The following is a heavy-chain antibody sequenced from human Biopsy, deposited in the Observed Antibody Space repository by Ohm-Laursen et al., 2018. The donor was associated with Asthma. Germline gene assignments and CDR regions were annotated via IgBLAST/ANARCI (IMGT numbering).Heavy chain of an antibody. V-gene: IGHV4-30-2*01. Sequence: SDTLSLTWAVSSVSVGTRGYSWTWIRQTPGRGLEWIGYWYHSGTTNYNPSHWRRIAILEDKSRNQFSLNLKSVTAADTAVYYCARIYDYWSGHYGFDPWGQGTLVTVPS. D-gene: IGHD3-3*01. CDR2: WYHSGTT. J-gene: IGHJ5*02. CDR1: SVSVGTRGYS. CDR3: ARIYDYWSGHYGFDP.